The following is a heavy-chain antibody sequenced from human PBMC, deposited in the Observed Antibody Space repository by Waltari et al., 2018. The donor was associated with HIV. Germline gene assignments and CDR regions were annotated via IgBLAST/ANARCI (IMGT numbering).Heavy chain of an antibody. J-gene: IGHJ6*02. CDR3: ARDQHSATNYYGLDV. CDR1: GFNFSNYA. D-gene: IGHD3-10*01. CDR2: IGADGSHD. Sequence: QVHLVESGGAVVQSGKSLRLSCAASGFNFSNYAMHWVRQGPGKGLEGREVIGADGSHDSYADCAKGRFTISRDDSDNTLFLYLSGLRADDTAVYYCARDQHSATNYYGLDVWGQGTTVTVS. V-gene: IGHV3-33*02.